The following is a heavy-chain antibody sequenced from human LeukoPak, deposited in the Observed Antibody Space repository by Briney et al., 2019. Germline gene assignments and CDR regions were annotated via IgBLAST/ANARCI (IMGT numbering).Heavy chain of an antibody. CDR2: IYYSGST. CDR1: GGSISSSSYY. D-gene: IGHD1/OR15-1a*01. J-gene: IGHJ6*03. V-gene: IGHV4-39*07. Sequence: PSETLSLTCTVSGGSISSSSYYWGWIRQPPGKGLEWIGSIYYSGSTYDNPYLKSRVTMSVDTSKNQFSLKLMSVTAADTAVYYCGRDRTASAHYMDVWGRGTRVTVSS. CDR3: GRDRTASAHYMDV.